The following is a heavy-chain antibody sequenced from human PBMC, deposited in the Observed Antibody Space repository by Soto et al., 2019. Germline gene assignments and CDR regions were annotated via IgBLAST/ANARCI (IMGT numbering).Heavy chain of an antibody. Sequence: QVLLVQSGAEVKKPGASVKVSCKASGYTFTSYYMHWVRQAPGQGPEWVGIINPFGGSTSYARNSQGRITMTSDTSTSTVYMELSSLRSEDTAVYYCARALPRIAASREGDYWGQGTLVTVSS. D-gene: IGHD6-6*01. V-gene: IGHV1-46*01. CDR1: GYTFTSYY. CDR2: INPFGGST. CDR3: ARALPRIAASREGDY. J-gene: IGHJ4*02.